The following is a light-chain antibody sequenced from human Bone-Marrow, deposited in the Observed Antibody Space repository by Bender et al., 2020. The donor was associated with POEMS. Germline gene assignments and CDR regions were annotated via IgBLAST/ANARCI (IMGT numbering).Light chain of an antibody. J-gene: IGLJ2*01. CDR1: ELANQY. CDR3: QSVDTSATYRI. V-gene: IGLV3-25*03. Sequence: SYELTQPPSVSVSPGQKARITCSGDELANQYGYWYQQKAGQAPVVVIYKDTERPSGIPERFSGSISGTMATLTISGVQAEDEADYYCQSVDTSATYRIFGGGTKLTVL. CDR2: KDT.